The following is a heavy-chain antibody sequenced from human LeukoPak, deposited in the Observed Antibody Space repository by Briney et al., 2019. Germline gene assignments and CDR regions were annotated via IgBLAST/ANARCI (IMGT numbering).Heavy chain of an antibody. D-gene: IGHD3-22*01. CDR2: IYCSGST. J-gene: IGHJ4*02. V-gene: IGHV4-59*12. CDR1: GGSISSYY. Sequence: SETLSLTCTVSGGSISSYYWNWIRQPPGKGLEWIGYIYCSGSTNYNPSLKSRVTISVDTSKNQFSLKLSSVTAADTAVYYCATSYDNSGRDYWGQGTLVTVSS. CDR3: ATSYDNSGRDY.